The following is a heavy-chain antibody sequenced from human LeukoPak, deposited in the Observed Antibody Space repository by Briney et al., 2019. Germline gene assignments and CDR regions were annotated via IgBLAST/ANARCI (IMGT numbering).Heavy chain of an antibody. D-gene: IGHD2-2*01. Sequence: KPSETLSFTCTVSGGSISSGSYYWSWIRQPAGKGLEWIGRIYTSGSTNYNPSLKSRVTISVDTSKNQFSLKLSSVTAADTAVYYCARDQIGYCSSTSCIYYYYMDVWGKGTTVTVSS. CDR3: ARDQIGYCSSTSCIYYYYMDV. CDR1: GGSISSGSYY. J-gene: IGHJ6*03. CDR2: IYTSGST. V-gene: IGHV4-61*02.